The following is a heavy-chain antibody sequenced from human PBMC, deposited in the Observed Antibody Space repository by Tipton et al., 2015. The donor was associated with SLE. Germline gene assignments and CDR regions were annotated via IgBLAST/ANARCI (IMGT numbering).Heavy chain of an antibody. V-gene: IGHV4-61*02. J-gene: IGHJ6*03. Sequence: TLSLTCTVSGGSISSASYYWNWIRQPAGKGLEWVGRIYISGSTNYNRSLESRVTISVDTSNNQFSLKLSSVTAADTAVYYCARQVAGIDYYYYYMDVWGKGTTVTVSS. CDR1: GGSISSASYY. CDR2: IYISGST. D-gene: IGHD6-19*01. CDR3: ARQVAGIDYYYYYMDV.